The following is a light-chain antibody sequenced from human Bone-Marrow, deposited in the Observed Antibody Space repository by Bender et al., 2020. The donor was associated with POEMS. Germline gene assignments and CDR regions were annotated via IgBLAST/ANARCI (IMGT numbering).Light chain of an antibody. CDR2: NVS. V-gene: IGLV2-14*03. Sequence: HSALTQPRSVSGSPGQSVSISCAGTSSDVGGYNSVSWYQQHPGKAPKLMIYNVSNRPSGVSDRFSGSKSGNTASLTISGLQAEDEADYYCSSYTSSSTLVFGGGTKLTVL. CDR1: SSDVGGYNS. CDR3: SSYTSSSTLV. J-gene: IGLJ3*02.